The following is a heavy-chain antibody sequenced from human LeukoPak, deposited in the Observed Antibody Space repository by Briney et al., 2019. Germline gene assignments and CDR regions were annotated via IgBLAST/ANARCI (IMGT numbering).Heavy chain of an antibody. Sequence: PSGTLSLTCTVSGGSISSYYWSWIRQPPGKGLEWIGYIYYSGSTNYNPSLKSRVTMSVDTSKNQFSLKLSSVTAADTAVYYCARRDSRTHAFDIWGQGTMVTVSS. J-gene: IGHJ3*02. D-gene: IGHD1/OR15-1a*01. V-gene: IGHV4-59*01. CDR3: ARRDSRTHAFDI. CDR2: IYYSGST. CDR1: GGSISSYY.